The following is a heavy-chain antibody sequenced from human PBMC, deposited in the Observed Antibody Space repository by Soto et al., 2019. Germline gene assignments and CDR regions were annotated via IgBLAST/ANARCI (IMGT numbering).Heavy chain of an antibody. J-gene: IGHJ4*02. V-gene: IGHV1-46*01. CDR2: INPSGGST. D-gene: IGHD2-2*01. CDR1: GYTFTSYY. CDR3: ALLSPIVVVPAAKRSPQERTVDY. Sequence: ASVKVSCKASGYTFTSYYMHWVRQAPGQGLEWMGIINPSGGSTSYAQKFQGRVTMTRDTSTSTVYMELSSLRSEDTAVYYCALLSPIVVVPAAKRSPQERTVDYWGQGTLVTVSS.